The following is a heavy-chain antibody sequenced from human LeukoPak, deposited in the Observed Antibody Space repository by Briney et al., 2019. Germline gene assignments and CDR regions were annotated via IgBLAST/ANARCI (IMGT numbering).Heavy chain of an antibody. CDR3: ARVLYCTNGVCYPADY. V-gene: IGHV4-39*07. CDR2: IYYSGST. Sequence: SETLSLTCTVSGGSISSSSYYWGWIRQPPGKGLEWIGSIYYSGSTYYNPSLKSRVTISVDTSKNQFSLKLSPVTAADTAVYYCARVLYCTNGVCYPADYWGQGTLVTVSS. D-gene: IGHD2-8*01. J-gene: IGHJ4*02. CDR1: GGSISSSSYY.